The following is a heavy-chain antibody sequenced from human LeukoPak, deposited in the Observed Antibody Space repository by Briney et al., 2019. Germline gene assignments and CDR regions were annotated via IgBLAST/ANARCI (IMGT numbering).Heavy chain of an antibody. Sequence: SETLSLTCTVSGGSISSGSYYWSWIRQPAGKGLEWIGRIYTSGSTNYNPSLKSRVTISVDTSKNQFSLKLSSVTAADTAVYYCARGNLAYCGGDCYDYWGQGTLVTVSS. CDR2: IYTSGST. V-gene: IGHV4-61*02. CDR3: ARGNLAYCGGDCYDY. D-gene: IGHD2-21*01. J-gene: IGHJ4*02. CDR1: GGSISSGSYY.